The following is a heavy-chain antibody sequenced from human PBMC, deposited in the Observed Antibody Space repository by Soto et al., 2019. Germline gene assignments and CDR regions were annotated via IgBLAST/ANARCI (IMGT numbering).Heavy chain of an antibody. CDR1: GFTFSSYG. V-gene: IGHV3-33*01. CDR3: ARDSGTMVGFDY. Sequence: PGGSLRLSCAASGFTFSSYGMHWVRQAPGKGLEWVAVIWYDGSNKYYADSVKGRFTISRDNSKNTLYLQMNSLRAEDTAVYYCARDSGTMVGFDYWGQGTLVTVSS. D-gene: IGHD3-10*01. J-gene: IGHJ4*02. CDR2: IWYDGSNK.